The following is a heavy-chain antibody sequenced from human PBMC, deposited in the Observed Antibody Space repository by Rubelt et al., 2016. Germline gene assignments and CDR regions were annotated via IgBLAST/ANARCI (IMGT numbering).Heavy chain of an antibody. CDR1: GYTFTSYA. Sequence: QVQLVQSGAEVKKPGASVKVSCKASGYTFTSYAMHWVRQAPGQRLEWMGWINAGNGNTKYSQKFQGRVTITRDTSASTAYMGLSSLRAEETAIDYCATGYSSGWYVAYWGQGTLVTVSS. V-gene: IGHV1-3*01. D-gene: IGHD6-19*01. J-gene: IGHJ4*02. CDR2: INAGNGNT. CDR3: ATGYSSGWYVAY.